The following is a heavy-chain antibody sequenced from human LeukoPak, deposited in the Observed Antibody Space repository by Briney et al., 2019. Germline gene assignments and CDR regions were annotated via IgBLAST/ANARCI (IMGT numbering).Heavy chain of an antibody. J-gene: IGHJ6*02. CDR1: GGSISSGGYY. CDR2: IYYSGST. D-gene: IGHD3-10*01. Sequence: SETLSLTCTVSGGSISSGGYYWSWIRQHPGTGLEWIGYIYYSGSTYYNPSLKSRVTISVDTSKNQFSLKLSSVTAADTAVYCCARESGMVRGDDGMDVWGQGTTVTVSS. CDR3: ARESGMVRGDDGMDV. V-gene: IGHV4-31*03.